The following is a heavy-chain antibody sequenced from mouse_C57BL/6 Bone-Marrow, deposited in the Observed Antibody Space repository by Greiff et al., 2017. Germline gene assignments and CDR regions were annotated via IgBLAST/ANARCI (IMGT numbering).Heavy chain of an antibody. CDR1: GFTIKDYY. D-gene: IGHD2-5*01. Sequence: EVQLQQSGAELVKPGASVKLSCTASGFTIKDYYMPWVKQRTEQGLEWIGRIDPEDGETKYAPKFRGKATLNADTASNTAYLQLSSLTSEDTAVYYCARENSKGYFDVWGTGTTVTVSS. J-gene: IGHJ1*03. V-gene: IGHV14-2*01. CDR3: ARENSKGYFDV. CDR2: IDPEDGET.